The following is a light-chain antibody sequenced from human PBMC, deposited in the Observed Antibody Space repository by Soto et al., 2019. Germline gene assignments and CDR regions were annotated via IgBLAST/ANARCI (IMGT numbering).Light chain of an antibody. CDR3: SSYTSSSTRV. V-gene: IGLV2-14*01. J-gene: IGLJ3*02. CDR2: EVS. CDR1: SSDVGGYKY. Sequence: QSALTQPASVSGSPGQSNTISCTGTSSDVGGYKYVSWYQQHPGKAPKLMIYEVSNRPSGVSNRFSGSKSGNTASLTISGLQAEDEADYYCSSYTSSSTRVFGGGTKLTVL.